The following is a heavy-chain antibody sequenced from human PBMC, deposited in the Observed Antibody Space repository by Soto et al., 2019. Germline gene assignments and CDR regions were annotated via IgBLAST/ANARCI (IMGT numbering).Heavy chain of an antibody. V-gene: IGHV4-34*01. D-gene: IGHD2-15*01. CDR1: GGSFSGYY. Sequence: QVQLQQWGAGLLKPSETLSLTCAVYGGSFSGYYWSWIRQPPGKGLEWIGEINHSGSTNYNPSLKSRVTISVDTSKNQFALKLCSVTAAATSVYYCARGDRLVVIAATYGFDPWGQGTLVTVSS. CDR3: ARGDRLVVIAATYGFDP. CDR2: INHSGST. J-gene: IGHJ5*02.